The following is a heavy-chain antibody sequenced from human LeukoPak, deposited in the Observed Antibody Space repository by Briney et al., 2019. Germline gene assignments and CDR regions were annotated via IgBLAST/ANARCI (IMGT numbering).Heavy chain of an antibody. CDR3: ARCSYYDFWSGYYTGRFGYYYYYMDV. CDR2: IYHSGST. D-gene: IGHD3-3*01. V-gene: IGHV4-4*02. Sequence: SETLSLTCAVSGGSISSSNWWSWVRPPPGKGLEWIGEIYHSGSTNYNPSLKSRVTISVDKSKNQFSLKLSSVTAADAAVYYCARCSYYDFWSGYYTGRFGYYYYYMDVWGKGTTVTVSS. CDR1: GGSISSSNW. J-gene: IGHJ6*03.